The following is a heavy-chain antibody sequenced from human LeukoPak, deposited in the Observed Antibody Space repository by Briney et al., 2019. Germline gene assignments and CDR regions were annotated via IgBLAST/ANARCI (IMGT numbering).Heavy chain of an antibody. J-gene: IGHJ6*02. Sequence: ASVKVSCKASGYTFTSYGVSWVRQAPGQGLEWMGWISPYNGNTNYAQKLQGRVTMTTDTSTSTAYMELRSLRSEDTAVYYCASGGYSYGYYYYGMDVWGQGTTVTVSS. CDR2: ISPYNGNT. CDR3: ASGGYSYGYYYYGMDV. V-gene: IGHV1-18*01. CDR1: GYTFTSYG. D-gene: IGHD5-18*01.